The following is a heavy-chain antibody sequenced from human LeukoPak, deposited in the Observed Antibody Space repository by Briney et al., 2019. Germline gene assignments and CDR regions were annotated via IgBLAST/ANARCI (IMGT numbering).Heavy chain of an antibody. CDR2: INPNSGDT. CDR3: AKIVAVAGTRCLDP. Sequence: ASVKVSCKASGYTFTDYYIHLVRQAPGQGLEWMGWINPNSGDTSYAQKFQGRVTMTRDTSISTAYMELSSLTSDDTAVYYCAKIVAVAGTRCLDPWGQGTLVTVSS. CDR1: GYTFTDYY. V-gene: IGHV1-2*02. D-gene: IGHD6-19*01. J-gene: IGHJ5*02.